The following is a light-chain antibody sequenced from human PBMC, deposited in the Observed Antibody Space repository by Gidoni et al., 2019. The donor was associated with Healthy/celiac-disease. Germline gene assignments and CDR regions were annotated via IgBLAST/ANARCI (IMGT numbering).Light chain of an antibody. J-gene: IGLJ2*01. CDR2: DVS. V-gene: IGLV2-14*03. Sequence: QSALTQPGSVSGSPGQSITISCTGTSSDVGGYNYVPWYQQHPGKAPKLMIYDVSNRPSGVSNRFSGSKSGNTASLTISGLQAEDEADYYCSTYTSSSTLVFGGGTKLTVL. CDR3: STYTSSSTLV. CDR1: SSDVGGYNY.